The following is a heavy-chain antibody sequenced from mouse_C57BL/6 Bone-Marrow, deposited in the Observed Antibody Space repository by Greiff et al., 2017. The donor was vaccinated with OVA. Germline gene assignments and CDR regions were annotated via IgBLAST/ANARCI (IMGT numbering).Heavy chain of an antibody. Sequence: QVQLQQPGAELVKPGASVKLSCKASGYTFTSYWMQWVKQRPGQGLEWIGEIDPSDSYTNYNQKFKGKATLTVDTSSSTAYMQLSSLTSEDSSVYYCAGEEYYSSLDYWGQGTTLTVSS. CDR2: IDPSDSYT. D-gene: IGHD2-5*01. J-gene: IGHJ2*01. CDR3: AGEEYYSSLDY. CDR1: GYTFTSYW. V-gene: IGHV1-50*01.